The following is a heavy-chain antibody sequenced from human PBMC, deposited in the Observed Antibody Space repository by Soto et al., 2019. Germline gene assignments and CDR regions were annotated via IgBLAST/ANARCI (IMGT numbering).Heavy chain of an antibody. J-gene: IGHJ4*02. CDR2: ITSTSSRV. V-gene: IGHV3-48*01. CDR3: TRDPHALDF. Sequence: SGFTFSSYGMHWVPQAPGNGLEWVSYITSTSSRVHYADSVKGRFTISRDNAKNSLYLQMNSLRVEDTAVYYCTRDPHALDFWGQGVRVTVSS. CDR1: GFTFSSYG.